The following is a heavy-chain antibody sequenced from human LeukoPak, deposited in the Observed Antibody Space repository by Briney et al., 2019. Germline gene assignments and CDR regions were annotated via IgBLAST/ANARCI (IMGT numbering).Heavy chain of an antibody. Sequence: PGGSLRLSCAASGFTFNSYAMTWVRQAPEKGLEWVSSIIDSGISTYYGDSVKGRFTISRDNSKNTLYLQMNSLRAEDTAIYYCAKGPRGNYDYWGQGTLVTVSS. V-gene: IGHV3-23*01. CDR3: AKGPRGNYDY. CDR2: IIDSGIST. CDR1: GFTFNSYA. D-gene: IGHD1-26*01. J-gene: IGHJ4*02.